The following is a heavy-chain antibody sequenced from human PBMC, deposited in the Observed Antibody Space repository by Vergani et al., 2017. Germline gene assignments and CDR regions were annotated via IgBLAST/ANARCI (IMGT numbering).Heavy chain of an antibody. CDR2: VYGGGST. CDR3: ASTTRGTCWFFDL. D-gene: IGHD1-26*01. J-gene: IGHJ2*01. Sequence: EVQLVETGGGLIQPGGSLRLSCAASGFTVSSNYMSWVRQAPGKGLEWVSVVYGGGSTYYADSVKGRCTISRDNSKNTLYLQMNSLRAEDTAVYFCASTTRGTCWFFDLWGRGTLVTVSS. CDR1: GFTVSSNY. V-gene: IGHV3-53*02.